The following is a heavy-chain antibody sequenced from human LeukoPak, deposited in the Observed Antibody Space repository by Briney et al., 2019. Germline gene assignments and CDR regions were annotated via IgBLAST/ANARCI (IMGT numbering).Heavy chain of an antibody. D-gene: IGHD2-2*01. Sequence: GGSLRLSCVASGFTFSSRDWMTWVRQAPGKGLEWVSYISSSGSTIYYADSVKGRFTIFRDNSKNTLFLQMNSLRAEDTAVYYCAKGDSAQIVVVPGATTNFDYWGQGTLVTVSS. J-gene: IGHJ4*02. CDR1: GFTFSSRDW. CDR2: ISSSGSTI. CDR3: AKGDSAQIVVVPGATTNFDY. V-gene: IGHV3-48*01.